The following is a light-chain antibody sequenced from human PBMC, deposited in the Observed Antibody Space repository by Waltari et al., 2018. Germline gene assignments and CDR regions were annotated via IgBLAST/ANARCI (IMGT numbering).Light chain of an antibody. CDR3: QQYYSYPRT. CDR1: QGISSY. CDR2: AAS. V-gene: IGKV1-8*01. Sequence: AIRMTQSPASFSASPGDRVTITCRASQGISSYLAWYQQKPGKAPKLLIYAASTLQSGVPSRFSGSGSGTDFTLTISCLQSEDFATYYCQQYYSYPRTFGQGTKLEIK. J-gene: IGKJ2*01.